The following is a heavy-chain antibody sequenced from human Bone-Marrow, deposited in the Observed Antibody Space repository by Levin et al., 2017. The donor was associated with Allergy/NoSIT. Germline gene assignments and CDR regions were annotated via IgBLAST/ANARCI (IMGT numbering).Heavy chain of an antibody. V-gene: IGHV3-30-3*01. Sequence: GGSLRLSCAASGFTFSSYAMHWVRQAPGKGLEWVAVISYDGSNKYYADSVKGRFTISRDNSKNTLYLQMNSLRAEDTAVYYCARASYYGMDVWGQGTTVTVSS. CDR1: GFTFSSYA. CDR3: ARASYYGMDV. CDR2: ISYDGSNK. J-gene: IGHJ6*02.